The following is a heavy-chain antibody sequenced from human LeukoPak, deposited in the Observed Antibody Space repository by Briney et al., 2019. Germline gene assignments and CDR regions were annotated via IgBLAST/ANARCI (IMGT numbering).Heavy chain of an antibody. Sequence: PGGSLRLSCTASGFSFSNYAIHWVRLAPGKGLEWVALVSYDGSNDYYAGSVMGRFTISRDNSNNTLSLQMNSLTVEDTALYYCARAALTSGWKAGINYWGQGTLVTVSS. V-gene: IGHV3-30*04. D-gene: IGHD6-19*01. CDR2: VSYDGSND. J-gene: IGHJ4*02. CDR3: ARAALTSGWKAGINY. CDR1: GFSFSNYA.